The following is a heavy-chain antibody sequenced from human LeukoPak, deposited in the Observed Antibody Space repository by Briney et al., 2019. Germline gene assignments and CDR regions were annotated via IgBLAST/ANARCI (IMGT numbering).Heavy chain of an antibody. Sequence: GGSLRLSCAASGSTFSSYSMNWVRQAPGKGLEWVSSISSSSSYIYYADSVKGRFTISRDNAKNSLYLQMNSLRAEDTAVYYCARDTSGWSQTTYYFDYWGQGTLVTVSS. CDR1: GSTFSSYS. V-gene: IGHV3-21*01. J-gene: IGHJ4*02. CDR3: ARDTSGWSQTTYYFDY. D-gene: IGHD6-19*01. CDR2: ISSSSSYI.